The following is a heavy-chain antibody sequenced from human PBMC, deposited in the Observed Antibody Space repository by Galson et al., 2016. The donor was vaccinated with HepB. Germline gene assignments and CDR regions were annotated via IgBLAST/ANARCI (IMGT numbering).Heavy chain of an antibody. Sequence: LRLSCAASGFTFSSYSMNWVRQAPGKGLEWVSSISSTTTYIYYADSVKGRFTISRDNAKNSVYPQMNSLRAEDTAVYYCANSLMISTSQGRGSTWGQGTLVTVSS. CDR1: GFTFSSYS. CDR2: ISSTTTYI. V-gene: IGHV3-21*01. CDR3: ANSLMISTSQGRGST. J-gene: IGHJ4*02. D-gene: IGHD3/OR15-3a*01.